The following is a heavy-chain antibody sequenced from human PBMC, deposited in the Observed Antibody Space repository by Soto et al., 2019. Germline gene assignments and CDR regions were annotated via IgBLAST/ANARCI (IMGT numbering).Heavy chain of an antibody. D-gene: IGHD2-2*01. J-gene: IGHJ4*02. CDR1: GFTFSSSA. CDR2: INHVGSST. V-gene: IGHV3-23*01. CDR3: AKGVYCTSTSCFRPAYFDY. Sequence: EVQLLESGGGLVQPGGSLRLSCAASGFTFSSSAMSWVRQAPGKGLEWVSAINHVGSSTYYADSVKGRFTISRDNSKNTLYLQMNSLRAEDTAIYCCAKGVYCTSTSCFRPAYFDYWGQGTLVTVSS.